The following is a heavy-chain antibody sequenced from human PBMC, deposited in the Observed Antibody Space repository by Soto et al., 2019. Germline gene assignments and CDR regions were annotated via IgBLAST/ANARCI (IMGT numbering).Heavy chain of an antibody. CDR2: IDHSGSI. J-gene: IGHJ6*02. CDR3: ARGLRYSGMDV. V-gene: IGHV4-34*01. CDR1: RGSFNAYS. Sequence: SETLSLTCAVHRGSFNAYSWTWIRQPPGKGLEWIGEIDHSGSITYNPSLKSRIIMSVDTSKNQFSLNVSSMTAADTAVYYCARGLRYSGMDVWGQGTTVTVSS.